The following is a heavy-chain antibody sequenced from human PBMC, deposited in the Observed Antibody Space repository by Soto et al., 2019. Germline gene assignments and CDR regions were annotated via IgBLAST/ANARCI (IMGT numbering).Heavy chain of an antibody. J-gene: IGHJ4*02. D-gene: IGHD3-16*01. Sequence: EVQLLDSGGGLVQPGGSLRLSCAASGFTFSNYAMTWVRQGPGKGLEWVSVISGSGGRSYDADDVKGRFTISRDNSKSKLYLQMNSLRDEDTDVYYCAKAYFVWSSEQPYPFDYWGQGTLVTVSS. V-gene: IGHV3-23*01. CDR2: ISGSGGRS. CDR1: GFTFSNYA. CDR3: AKAYFVWSSEQPYPFDY.